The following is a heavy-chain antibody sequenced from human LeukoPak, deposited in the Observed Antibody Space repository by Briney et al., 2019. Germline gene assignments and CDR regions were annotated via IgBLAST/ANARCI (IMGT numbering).Heavy chain of an antibody. Sequence: PGGSLRLSCAAFGFTFSSYGMHWVRQAPGKGLEWVAVISYDGSNKYYADSVKGRFTISRDNSKNTLYLQMNSLRAEDTAVYYCANLWFGELSAFDIWGQGTMVTVSS. CDR2: ISYDGSNK. CDR3: ANLWFGELSAFDI. D-gene: IGHD3-10*01. V-gene: IGHV3-30*18. CDR1: GFTFSSYG. J-gene: IGHJ3*02.